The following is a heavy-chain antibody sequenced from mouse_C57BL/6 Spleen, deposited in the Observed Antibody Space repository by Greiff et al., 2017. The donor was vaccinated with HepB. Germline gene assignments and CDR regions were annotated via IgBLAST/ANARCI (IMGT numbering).Heavy chain of an antibody. J-gene: IGHJ1*03. V-gene: IGHV5-12*01. CDR1: GFTFSDYY. D-gene: IGHD1-1*01. CDR2: ISNGGGST. CDR3: ARRGLDYYGSSYSWYFDV. Sequence: EVKLMESGGGLVQPGGSLKLSCAASGFTFSDYYMYWVRQTPEKRLEWVAYISNGGGSTYYPDTVKGRFTISRDNAKNTLYLQMSRLKSEDTAMYYCARRGLDYYGSSYSWYFDVWGTGTTVTVSS.